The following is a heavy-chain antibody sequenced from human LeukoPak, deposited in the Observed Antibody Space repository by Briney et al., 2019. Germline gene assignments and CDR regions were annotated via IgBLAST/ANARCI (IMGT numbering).Heavy chain of an antibody. CDR3: ARGSGSYYSRYFDY. Sequence: SETLSLTCAVYGGSFSGYYWSWIRQPPGKGLEWIGEINHSGSTNYNLSLKSRVTISVDTSKNQFSLKLSSVTAADTAVYYCARGSGSYYSRYFDYWGQGTLVTVSS. V-gene: IGHV4-34*01. CDR1: GGSFSGYY. CDR2: INHSGST. D-gene: IGHD1-26*01. J-gene: IGHJ4*02.